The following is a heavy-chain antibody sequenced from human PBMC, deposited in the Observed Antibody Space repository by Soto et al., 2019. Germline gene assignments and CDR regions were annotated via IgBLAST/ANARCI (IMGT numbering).Heavy chain of an antibody. V-gene: IGHV1-69*01. CDR2: IIPIFGTA. D-gene: IGHD6-6*01. CDR3: ARDGARASSSSWAPYYYYYGMDV. Sequence: QVQLVQSGAEVKKPGSSVKVSCKASGGTFSSYAISWVRQAPGQGLEWMGGIIPIFGTANYAQKFQGRVTITADESTSTAYMELRSLRAEDTAVYYCARDGARASSSSWAPYYYYYGMDVWGQGTTVTVSS. J-gene: IGHJ6*02. CDR1: GGTFSSYA.